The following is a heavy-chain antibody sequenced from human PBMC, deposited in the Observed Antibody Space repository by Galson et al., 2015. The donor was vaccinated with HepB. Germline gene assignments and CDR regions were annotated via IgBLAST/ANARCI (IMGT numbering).Heavy chain of an antibody. CDR3: ARRISLVRGIITKPDYYYGMDV. Sequence: SLRLSCAASGFTFSSYWMNWVRQAPGKGLEWVANMNPDGSEKYYVASLKGRFTISRDNAKNSLYLQMDSLRAEDTAVYYCARRISLVRGIITKPDYYYGMDVWGQGTTVTVAS. CDR2: MNPDGSEK. J-gene: IGHJ6*02. CDR1: GFTFSSYW. V-gene: IGHV3-7*03. D-gene: IGHD3-10*01.